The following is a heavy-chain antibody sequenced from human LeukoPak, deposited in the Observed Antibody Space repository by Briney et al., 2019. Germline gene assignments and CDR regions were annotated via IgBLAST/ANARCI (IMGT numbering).Heavy chain of an antibody. CDR3: ARGRSIGARRGAFDI. J-gene: IGHJ3*02. CDR1: GGSISSSSYY. V-gene: IGHV4-61*05. D-gene: IGHD6-6*01. CDR2: IYTSGST. Sequence: SETLSLTCTVSGGSISSSSYYWGWIRQPPGKGLEWIGRIYTSGSTNYNPSLKSRVTMSVDTSKNQFSLKLSSVTAADTAVYFCARGRSIGARRGAFDIWGQGTMVSVSS.